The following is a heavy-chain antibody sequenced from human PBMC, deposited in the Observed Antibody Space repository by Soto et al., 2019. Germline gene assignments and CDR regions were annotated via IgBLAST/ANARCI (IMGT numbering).Heavy chain of an antibody. Sequence: SVKISFKASGCTFSSYVISWVRQAPGQGLDCVGGIVPILGTTNYAQNFQGRVTINADESTSTAYMDLRSLRSGDTAVYYCAWVISNFVGGGTEDWGEGTTVNVSS. D-gene: IGHD2-21*01. CDR2: IVPILGTT. CDR3: AWVISNFVGGGTED. CDR1: GCTFSSYV. V-gene: IGHV1-69*13. J-gene: IGHJ6*04.